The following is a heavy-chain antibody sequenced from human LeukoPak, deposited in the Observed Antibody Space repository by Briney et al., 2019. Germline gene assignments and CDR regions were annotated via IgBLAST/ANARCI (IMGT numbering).Heavy chain of an antibody. CDR1: GFTFSSYS. V-gene: IGHV3-48*02. J-gene: IGHJ4*02. CDR3: AREYSSSYYFDY. Sequence: GGSLRLSCAASGFTFSSYSMNWVRQVPGKGLEWVSYISSGSESSTYYADSVKGRFTISRDNAKNSLYLQMNSLRDEDMAVYYCAREYSSSYYFDYWGQGTLVTVSS. CDR2: ISSGSESST. D-gene: IGHD6-13*01.